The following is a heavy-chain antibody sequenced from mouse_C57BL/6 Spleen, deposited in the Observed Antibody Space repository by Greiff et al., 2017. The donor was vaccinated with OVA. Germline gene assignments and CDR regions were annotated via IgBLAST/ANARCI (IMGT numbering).Heavy chain of an antibody. Sequence: VQLQQPGAELVKPGASVKLSCKASGYTFTSYWMHWVKQRPGQGLEWIGMIHPNSGSTNYNEKFKSKATLTVDKSSSTAYMQLSSLTSEDSAVYYCARGYDVGNYYAMDYWGQGTSVTVSS. CDR1: GYTFTSYW. CDR2: IHPNSGST. D-gene: IGHD2-12*01. J-gene: IGHJ4*01. V-gene: IGHV1-64*01. CDR3: ARGYDVGNYYAMDY.